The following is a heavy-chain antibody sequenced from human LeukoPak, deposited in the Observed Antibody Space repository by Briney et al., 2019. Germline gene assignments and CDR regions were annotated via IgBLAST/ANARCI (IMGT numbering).Heavy chain of an antibody. CDR3: TTVSHFYL. V-gene: IGHV3-15*01. CDR1: GFTFSDYY. Sequence: PGGSLRLSCAASGFTFSDYYMSWIRQAPGKGLEWVGRIKYDGTTDYAAPVKGRFTISRDVSKATLYLQMNSLKTEDTAIYYCTTVSHFYLGGQGTLVTVSS. J-gene: IGHJ4*02. CDR2: IKYDGTT. D-gene: IGHD2/OR15-2a*01.